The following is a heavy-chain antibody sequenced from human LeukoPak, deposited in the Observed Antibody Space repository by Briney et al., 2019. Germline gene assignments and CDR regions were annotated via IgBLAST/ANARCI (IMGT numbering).Heavy chain of an antibody. CDR2: IYYSGST. CDR1: GGSISSSSYY. J-gene: IGHJ2*01. D-gene: IGHD3-22*01. Sequence: SETLSLTCTVSGGSISSSSYYWGWIRQPPGKGLEWIGSIYYSGSTYYNPSLKSRVTISVDTSKNQFSLKLSSVTAADTAVYYCARSPASGYYYWYLDLWGRGTLVTVSS. CDR3: ARSPASGYYYWYLDL. V-gene: IGHV4-39*01.